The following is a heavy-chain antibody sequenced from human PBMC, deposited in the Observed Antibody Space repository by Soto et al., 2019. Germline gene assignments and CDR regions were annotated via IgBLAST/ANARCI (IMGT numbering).Heavy chain of an antibody. CDR3: ASSIDFDLWV. CDR2: IYYSGST. V-gene: IGHV4-39*01. J-gene: IGHJ3*01. Sequence: QLQLQESGPGLVKPSETLSLTCTVSGGSISSSSYYWGWIRQPPGKGLEWIGSIYYSGSTYYNPSLKSRVTISVDTSKNQFSLKLSSVTASDTAVYYCASSIDFDLWVWGQGTMVTVSS. D-gene: IGHD3-9*01. CDR1: GGSISSSSYY.